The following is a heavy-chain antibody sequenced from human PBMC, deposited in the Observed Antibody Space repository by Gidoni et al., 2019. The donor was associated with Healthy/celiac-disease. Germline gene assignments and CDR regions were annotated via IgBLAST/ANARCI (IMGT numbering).Heavy chain of an antibody. V-gene: IGHV5-10-1*03. J-gene: IGHJ5*02. D-gene: IGHD3-10*01. CDR3: ARHEFEGYYYGSGSYGGNWWFDP. CDR2: IDPSDSYT. Sequence: EVQPVQSGAEVKKPGESLRISCKGSGYSFTSYWNSWVRQMPGKGLEWMGRIDPSDSYTNYSPSFQGHVTISADKSISTAYLQWSSLKASDTAMYYCARHEFEGYYYGSGSYGGNWWFDPWGQGTLVTVSS. CDR1: GYSFTSYW.